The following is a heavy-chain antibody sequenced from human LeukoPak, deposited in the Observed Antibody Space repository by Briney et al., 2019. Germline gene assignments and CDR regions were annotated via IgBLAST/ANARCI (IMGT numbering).Heavy chain of an antibody. CDR3: AKEMILNYYDSSGYYYGGYYFDY. V-gene: IGHV3-23*01. CDR1: GFTFSSYA. CDR2: ISGSGGST. J-gene: IGHJ4*02. D-gene: IGHD3-22*01. Sequence: PGGSLRLSCAASGFTFSSYAMSWVHQAPGKGLEWVSAISGSGGSTYYAGSVKGRFTISRDNSKNTLYLQMNSLRAEDTAVYYCAKEMILNYYDSSGYYYGGYYFDYWGQGTLVTVSS.